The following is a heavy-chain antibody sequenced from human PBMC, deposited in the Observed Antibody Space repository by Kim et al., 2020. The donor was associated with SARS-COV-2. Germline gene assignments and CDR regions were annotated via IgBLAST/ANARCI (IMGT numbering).Heavy chain of an antibody. CDR1: GGSISRGGYY. CDR2: IYYSGST. CDR3: VRAIVVANNWFDP. J-gene: IGHJ5*02. D-gene: IGHD3-22*01. Sequence: SETLSLTCTVSGGSISRGGYYWSWIRQHPGKGLEWIGYIYYSGSTYYNPSLKSRVTISVDTSKNQFSLKLSSVTAADTAVYYCVRAIVVANNWFDPWGQGTLVTVSS. V-gene: IGHV4-31*03.